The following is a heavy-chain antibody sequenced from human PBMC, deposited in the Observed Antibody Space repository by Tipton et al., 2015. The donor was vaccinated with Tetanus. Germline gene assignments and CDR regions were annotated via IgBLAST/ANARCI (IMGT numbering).Heavy chain of an antibody. J-gene: IGHJ4*02. CDR2: IWYAGSNK. D-gene: IGHD3-10*01. CDR3: ARNFWVPGPLRAPFES. Sequence: SLRLSCAASGFTFSSYGMHWVRQAPGKGLEWAAVIWYAGSNKYYADSVKGRFTISRDNSKNTLYLQMNSLRAEDTAVYYCARNFWVPGPLRAPFESCGQGSLGTVSS. V-gene: IGHV3-33*01. CDR1: GFTFSSYG.